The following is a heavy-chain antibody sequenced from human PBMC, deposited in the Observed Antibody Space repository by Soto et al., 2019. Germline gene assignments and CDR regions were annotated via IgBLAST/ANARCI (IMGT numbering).Heavy chain of an antibody. CDR3: ARGIRPTTVTTRYYYYGMDV. Sequence: SVTLSLTCAVYGGSFSGYYWSWTRQPPGKGLEWIGEINHSGSTNYNPSLKSRVTISVDTSKNQFSLKLSSVTAADTAVYYCARGIRPTTVTTRYYYYGMDVWGQGTTVTVS. J-gene: IGHJ6*02. CDR2: INHSGST. V-gene: IGHV4-34*01. D-gene: IGHD4-17*01. CDR1: GGSFSGYY.